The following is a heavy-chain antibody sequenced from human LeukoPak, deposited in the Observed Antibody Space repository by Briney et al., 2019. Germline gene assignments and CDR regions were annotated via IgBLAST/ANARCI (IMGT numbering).Heavy chain of an antibody. J-gene: IGHJ4*02. Sequence: PGGSLRLSCAASGFTVSSTYMSWVRQPPGKGLEWIGGINHDGSTNSNPSLRSRVTISVDTSKNQFSLRLTSVSAADTAVYYCARGARYLGWFVVGRPPSEYYLDNWGQGTQVTVSS. CDR3: ARGARYLGWFVVGRPPSEYYLDN. V-gene: IGHV4-34*01. CDR1: GFTVSSTY. D-gene: IGHD3-3*01. CDR2: INHDGST.